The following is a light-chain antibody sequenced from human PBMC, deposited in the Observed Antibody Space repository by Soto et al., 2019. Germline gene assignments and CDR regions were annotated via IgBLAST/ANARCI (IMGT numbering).Light chain of an antibody. J-gene: IGKJ1*01. Sequence: DIQMTQSPSTLSASVGDSVTITCRASQSISSWLAWYQQKPGKAHKLLIYDASSLESGVPSRFSGSGSGTEFTLTISSLQPDEFATYYCKQYNSYSKTVGQGTKVDIK. CDR3: KQYNSYSKT. CDR1: QSISSW. CDR2: DAS. V-gene: IGKV1-5*01.